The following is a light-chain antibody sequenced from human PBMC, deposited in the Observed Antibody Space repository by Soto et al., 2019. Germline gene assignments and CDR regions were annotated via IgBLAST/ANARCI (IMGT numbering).Light chain of an antibody. CDR1: QSITNS. V-gene: IGKV1-39*01. CDR3: QQSYKTPFT. Sequence: DIQMTQSPSSLSASVGDRVTITCRASQSITNSLNWYQQRPGKAPEFLIYAASSLQSGVPSRFSGSGSGTDFTLTISSLQPEDFATYYCQQSYKTPFTFGPGTKVDLK. J-gene: IGKJ3*01. CDR2: AAS.